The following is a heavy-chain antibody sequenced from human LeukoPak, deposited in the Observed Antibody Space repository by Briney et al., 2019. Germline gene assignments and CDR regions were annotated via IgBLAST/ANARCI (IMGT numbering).Heavy chain of an antibody. CDR1: GFTVSSNY. CDR2: IYSGGST. Sequence: GGSLGLSCAASGFTVSSNYMSWFRQAPGKGLEWVSVIYSGGSTYYADSVEGRFTISRDNSKNTLYLQMNSLRAEDTAVYYCATDGAYCGGDCYRPLRYWGQGTLVTVSS. CDR3: ATDGAYCGGDCYRPLRY. D-gene: IGHD2-21*02. J-gene: IGHJ4*02. V-gene: IGHV3-53*01.